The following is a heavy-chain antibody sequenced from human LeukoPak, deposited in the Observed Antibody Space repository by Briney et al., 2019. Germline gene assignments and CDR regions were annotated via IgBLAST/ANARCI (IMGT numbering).Heavy chain of an antibody. Sequence: SVEVSCKASGGTFSSYAINWVRQAPGQGLEWMGGIIPIFGTANYAQKFQGRVTITADESTSTAYMELSSLRSEDTAVYYCARGTTGYYYYGMDVWGQGTTVTVSS. J-gene: IGHJ6*02. CDR3: ARGTTGYYYYGMDV. CDR1: GGTFSSYA. V-gene: IGHV1-69*13. CDR2: IIPIFGTA. D-gene: IGHD1-1*01.